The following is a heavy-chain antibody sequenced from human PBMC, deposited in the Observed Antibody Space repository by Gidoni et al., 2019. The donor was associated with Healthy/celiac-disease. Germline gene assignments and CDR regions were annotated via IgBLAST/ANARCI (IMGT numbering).Heavy chain of an antibody. Sequence: QLQLQESGPGLVKPSETLSLTCTLPVGSISSHSYDWGWIRPPPGKGLEWMGSIYYSGSTYYNPSLKSRVTISVDTSKNQFSLKLSSVTAADTAVYYCARGIIRYFDWEHFDYWGQGTLVTVSS. CDR3: ARGIIRYFDWEHFDY. V-gene: IGHV4-39*01. CDR1: VGSISSHSYD. J-gene: IGHJ4*02. D-gene: IGHD3-9*01. CDR2: IYYSGST.